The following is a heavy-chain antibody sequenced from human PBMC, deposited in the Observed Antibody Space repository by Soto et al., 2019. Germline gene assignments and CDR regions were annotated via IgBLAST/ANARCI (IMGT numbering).Heavy chain of an antibody. D-gene: IGHD6-13*01. Sequence: PGGSLRLSCASSGFTFSSYSMNWVRQAPGKGLEWVSSISSSSSYIYYADSVKGRFTISRDNAKNSLYLQMNSLRAEDTAVYYCARDLLMLSIAAAPFDYWGQGTLVTVSS. CDR3: ARDLLMLSIAAAPFDY. CDR2: ISSSSSYI. CDR1: GFTFSSYS. V-gene: IGHV3-21*01. J-gene: IGHJ4*02.